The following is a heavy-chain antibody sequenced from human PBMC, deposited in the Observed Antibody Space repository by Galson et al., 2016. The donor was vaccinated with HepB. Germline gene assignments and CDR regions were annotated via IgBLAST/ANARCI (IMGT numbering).Heavy chain of an antibody. J-gene: IGHJ4*02. CDR1: GFAFRSYN. CDR3: ARDHGLGLNDYLWGSDRYAPALDYWGPGWGRPCDY. CDR2: IWYDGSNI. V-gene: IGHV3-33*01. Sequence: SLRLSCATSGFAFRSYNIHWVRQAPGKGLEWVAVIWYDGSNIDYADSVKGRFTISRDNSKNTLYLQMNSQRAEDTAVYYCARDHGLGLNDYLWGSDRYAPALDYWGPGWGRPCDYWGQGTLVTVSS. D-gene: IGHD3-16*02.